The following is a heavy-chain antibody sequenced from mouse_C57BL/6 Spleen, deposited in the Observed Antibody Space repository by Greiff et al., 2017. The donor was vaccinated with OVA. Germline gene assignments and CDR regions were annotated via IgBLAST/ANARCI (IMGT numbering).Heavy chain of an antibody. CDR1: GYSIPSGYY. V-gene: IGHV3-6*01. CDR2: ISYDGSN. D-gene: IGHD1-1*01. CDR3: ARGPGSSHYWYFDV. J-gene: IGHJ1*03. Sequence: VQLKESGPGLVKPSQSLSLTCSVTGYSIPSGYYWNWIRQFPGNKLEWMGYISYDGSNNYNPSLKNRISITRDTSKNQFFLKLNSVTTEDTATYYCARGPGSSHYWYFDVWGTGTTVTVSS.